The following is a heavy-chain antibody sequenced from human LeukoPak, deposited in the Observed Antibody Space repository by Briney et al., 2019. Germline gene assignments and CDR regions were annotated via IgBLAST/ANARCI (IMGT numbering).Heavy chain of an antibody. D-gene: IGHD6-13*01. V-gene: IGHV3-73*01. CDR1: GFTFSGSA. J-gene: IGHJ4*02. Sequence: QPGGSLKLSCAASGFTFSGSAMHWVRRASGKGLEWVGRIRSKANSYATAYAASVKGRFTISRDDSKNTAYLQMNSLKTEDTAVYYCTYHSSSWYGVDYWGQGTLVTVSS. CDR2: IRSKANSYAT. CDR3: TYHSSSWYGVDY.